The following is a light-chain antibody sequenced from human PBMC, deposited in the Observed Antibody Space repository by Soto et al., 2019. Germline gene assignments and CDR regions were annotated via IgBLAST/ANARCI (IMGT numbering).Light chain of an antibody. Sequence: DIQMTQSPSSLSASVGDRVTITCRARQSISSYLNWYQQKPGKDPKLLIYAASSLQSGVPSRFSGSGSGTDFTLTISSLQPEDFATYYCQQSSSTSWTFGQGTKVEIK. V-gene: IGKV1-39*01. CDR2: AAS. CDR1: QSISSY. CDR3: QQSSSTSWT. J-gene: IGKJ1*01.